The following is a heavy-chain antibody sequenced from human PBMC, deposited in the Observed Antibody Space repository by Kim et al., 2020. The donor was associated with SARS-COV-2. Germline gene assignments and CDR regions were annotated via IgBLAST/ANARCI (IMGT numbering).Heavy chain of an antibody. J-gene: IGHJ4*02. D-gene: IGHD3-10*01. V-gene: IGHV4-59*08. Sequence: SETLSLTCSVSGDSISNYYWSWIRQAPGKGLEWIGFLYYSGSTNYNPSLRSRVTISVDTSKNQFSLKLSSVTAADTAVYYCARHKWFGELLTPFFDYWGQRPLVTVSS. CDR3: ARHKWFGELLTPFFDY. CDR1: GDSISNYY. CDR2: LYYSGST.